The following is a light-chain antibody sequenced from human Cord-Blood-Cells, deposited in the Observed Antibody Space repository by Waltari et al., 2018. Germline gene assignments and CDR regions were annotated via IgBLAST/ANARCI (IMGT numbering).Light chain of an antibody. J-gene: IGLJ3*02. V-gene: IGLV4-69*01. CDR2: LNSDGSH. Sequence: QLVLTQSPSASASLGASVKLTCTLSSGHSSYAIAWHQQQPEKGPRYLMKLNSDGSHSKGDGIPDRFSGSSSAAERYHTISSLQSEDEADYYCQTWGTGIHWVFGGGTKLTVL. CDR1: SGHSSYA. CDR3: QTWGTGIHWV.